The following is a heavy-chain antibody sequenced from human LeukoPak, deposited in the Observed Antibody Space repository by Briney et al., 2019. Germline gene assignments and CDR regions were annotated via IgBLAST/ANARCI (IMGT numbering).Heavy chain of an antibody. J-gene: IGHJ5*02. Sequence: KPSETLSLTCTVSGGSISSYYWSWIRQPPGKGLEWIGYIYYSGSTNYNPSLKSRVTISVDTSKNQFSLKLSSVTAADTAVYYCARRAKQLWVYITWFDPWGQGTLVTVSS. CDR2: IYYSGST. CDR1: GGSISSYY. CDR3: ARRAKQLWVYITWFDP. V-gene: IGHV4-59*01. D-gene: IGHD5-18*01.